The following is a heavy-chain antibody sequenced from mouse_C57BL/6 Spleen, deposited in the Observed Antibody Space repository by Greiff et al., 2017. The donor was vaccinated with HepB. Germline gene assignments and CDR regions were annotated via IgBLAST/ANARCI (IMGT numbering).Heavy chain of an antibody. CDR2: ISSGSSTI. CDR1: GFTFSDYG. D-gene: IGHD1-1*01. Sequence: EVQGVESGGGLVKPGGSLKLSCAASGFTFSDYGMHWVRQAPEKGLEWVAYISSGSSTIYYADTVKGRFTISRDNAKNTLFLQMTSLRSEDTAMYYCARESITTVVADWYFDVWGTGTTVTVSS. J-gene: IGHJ1*03. V-gene: IGHV5-17*01. CDR3: ARESITTVVADWYFDV.